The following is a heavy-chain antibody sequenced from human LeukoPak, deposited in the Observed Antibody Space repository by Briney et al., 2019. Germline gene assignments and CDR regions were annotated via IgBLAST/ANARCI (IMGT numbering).Heavy chain of an antibody. CDR1: GGSISGSSYF. V-gene: IGHV4-39*01. J-gene: IGHJ4*02. CDR3: ARHGHHGDHDY. CDR2: IYYSGNT. Sequence: PSETLSLTCAVSGGSISGSSYFWGWIRQPPGKGLEWIGSIYYSGNTYYNPSLKSRVTISVDTSKNQFSLKLTSVTAADTAVYYCARHGHHGDHDYWGQGTLVTVSS. D-gene: IGHD2-21*02.